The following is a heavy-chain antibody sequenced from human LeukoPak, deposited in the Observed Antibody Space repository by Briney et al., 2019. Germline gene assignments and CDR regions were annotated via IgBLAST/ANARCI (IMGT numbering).Heavy chain of an antibody. D-gene: IGHD3-22*01. J-gene: IGHJ4*02. CDR2: VKSKTDGGTT. Sequence: GGSLRLTRAASGFPFSNGWSSWVRQAPGKGLEWVGRVKSKTDGGTTDYAAPVKGRFTISRDDSKNTLFLQMNSLKTEDTAVYYCTTGHGYYDSRGYYCDLTIVVHYWGQGTLVTVSS. CDR3: TTGHGYYDSRGYYCDLTIVVHY. CDR1: GFPFSNGW. V-gene: IGHV3-15*01.